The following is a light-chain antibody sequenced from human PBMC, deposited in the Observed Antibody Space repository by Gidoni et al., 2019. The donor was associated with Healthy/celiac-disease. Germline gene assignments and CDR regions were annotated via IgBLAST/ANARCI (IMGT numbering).Light chain of an antibody. CDR1: QIISSY. CDR3: QQSYSTPLT. CDR2: AAS. Sequence: DIQLPQSPSSLSASVGDSVTITYRASQIISSYLNWYQQKPGKAPKLLIYAASSLQSGVPSRFSVSGSGTDFTLIISSLQPKDFATYYWQQSYSTPLTFGGGTKVEIK. J-gene: IGKJ4*01. V-gene: IGKV1-39*01.